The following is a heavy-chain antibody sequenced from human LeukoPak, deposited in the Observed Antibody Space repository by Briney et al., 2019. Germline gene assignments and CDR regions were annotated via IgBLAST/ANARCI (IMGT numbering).Heavy chain of an antibody. CDR2: SRNKGNSNTV. CDR3: VRVGAYYDSSGYSSDAFSV. D-gene: IGHD3-22*01. CDR1: GFIFSDHY. J-gene: IGHJ3*01. V-gene: IGHV3-72*01. Sequence: GGSLRLSCAASGFIFSDHYMDWVRQAPGKGLEWVGRSRNKGNSNTVEYAESVKGRFTISRDDSKNSLYLQMNSLKTEDTAVYYCVRVGAYYDSSGYSSDAFSVSVARSMVTVSS.